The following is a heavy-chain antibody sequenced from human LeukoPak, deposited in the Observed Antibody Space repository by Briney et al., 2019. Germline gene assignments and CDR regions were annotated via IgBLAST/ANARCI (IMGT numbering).Heavy chain of an antibody. CDR2: ISYDGSNK. V-gene: IGHV3-30*01. CDR1: GFTFSSYA. D-gene: IGHD1-26*01. CDR3: ARDQWDLGHFDY. Sequence: GRSLRLSCAASGFTFSSYAMHWVRQAPGKGLEWVAVISYDGSNKYYADSVKGRFTISRDNSKNTLYLQMNSLRAEDTAVYYCARDQWDLGHFDYWGQGTLVTVYS. J-gene: IGHJ4*02.